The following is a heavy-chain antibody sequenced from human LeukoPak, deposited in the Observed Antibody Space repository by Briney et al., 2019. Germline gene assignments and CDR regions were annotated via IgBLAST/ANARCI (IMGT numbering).Heavy chain of an antibody. D-gene: IGHD3-10*01. CDR2: IYYSGVS. Sequence: PGGALRLSCAASGFTFSSFGMSWVRQAPGRGLEWIGSIYYSGVSHYNTSLKSRVTISVDTSKNQFSLNLNSVTAADTAFYYCASDRIWFGESTNEYWGQGTPVTVSS. CDR1: GFTFSSFG. J-gene: IGHJ4*02. V-gene: IGHV4-39*01. CDR3: ASDRIWFGESTNEY.